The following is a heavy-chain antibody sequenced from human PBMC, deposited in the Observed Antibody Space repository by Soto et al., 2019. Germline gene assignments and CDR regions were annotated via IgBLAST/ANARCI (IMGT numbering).Heavy chain of an antibody. J-gene: IGHJ4*02. V-gene: IGHV1-69*01. CDR2: IIPIFGTA. CDR1: GCTFSSYA. Sequence: QVQLVQSGAEVKKPGASVKVSCKASGCTFSSYAISWVRQAPGQGLEWMGGIIPIFGTANYAQKFQGRVTITADESTCKDYVEHCSVRAGDTAVYYCSREESGCYDWGQGTMVTVSS. D-gene: IGHD6-19*01. CDR3: SREESGCYD.